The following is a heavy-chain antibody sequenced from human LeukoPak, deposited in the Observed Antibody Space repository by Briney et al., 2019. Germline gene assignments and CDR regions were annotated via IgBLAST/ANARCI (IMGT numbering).Heavy chain of an antibody. CDR2: ISNGGTT. J-gene: IGHJ4*02. CDR1: GFAVSSNH. V-gene: IGHV3-66*01. CDR3: AKDQGRGFSDFDN. Sequence: GGSLRLSCAASGFAVSSNHMTWVRQAPGKGLEWVSVISNGGTTYYADSVKGRFTISRDNSENTMHLQMNSLRAEDTAVYYCAKDQGRGFSDFDNWGQGTLVTVSS.